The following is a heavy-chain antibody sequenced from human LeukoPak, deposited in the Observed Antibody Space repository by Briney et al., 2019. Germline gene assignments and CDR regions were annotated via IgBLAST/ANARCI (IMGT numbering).Heavy chain of an antibody. CDR3: ARDTYASGGDCGY. V-gene: IGHV1-2*02. Sequence: ASVKVSCKASGYTFTGDYMQWVRQAPGPGLEWMGWINPNSGGTNYAQKFQGRVTMTRDTSISTAYMELSRLRSDDTAVYYCARDTYASGGDCGYWGQGTLVTVSS. CDR2: INPNSGGT. D-gene: IGHD2-21*01. CDR1: GYTFTGDY. J-gene: IGHJ4*02.